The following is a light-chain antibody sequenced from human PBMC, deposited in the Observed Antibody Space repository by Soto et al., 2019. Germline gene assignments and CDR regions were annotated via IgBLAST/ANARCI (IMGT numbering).Light chain of an antibody. CDR3: QQSYHSPDT. CDR1: QSIGSS. V-gene: IGKV1-39*01. Sequence: DIQMTQSPSSLSASLGDRVTIICRASQSIGSSLIWYQQKPGTAPRVLIYGASSLHSGAPSRFSGSGSGTYFTLTITSLQPEDFATYFCQQSYHSPDTFGQGTRLNI. J-gene: IGKJ2*01. CDR2: GAS.